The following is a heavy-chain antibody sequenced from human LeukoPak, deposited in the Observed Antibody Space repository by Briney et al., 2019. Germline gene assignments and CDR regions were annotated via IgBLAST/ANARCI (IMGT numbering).Heavy chain of an antibody. J-gene: IGHJ5*02. CDR2: VYYSGST. V-gene: IGHV4-59*01. CDR3: ARETLEGKLDP. Sequence: PSMTLSLTCNISAGSIRNYYWTWFRQPPGKGLEWIGNVYYSGSTNYNPSLKSRVTISMDTSKNQFSLKLRSVTAADTAIYYCARETLEGKLDPWGXGILVTVSS. D-gene: IGHD1-1*01. CDR1: AGSIRNYY.